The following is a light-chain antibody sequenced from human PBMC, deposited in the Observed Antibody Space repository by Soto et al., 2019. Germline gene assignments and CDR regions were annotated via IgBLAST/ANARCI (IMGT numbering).Light chain of an antibody. V-gene: IGKV3-11*01. CDR3: QQRSNWPLYWT. CDR1: QSVSSY. CDR2: DAS. Sequence: EIVLTQSPATLSLSPGERATLSCRASQSVSSYLAWYQQKPGQAPRLLIYDASNRATGIPARFSGSGSGTDFTLTISSLEPEDFAVYYCQQRSNWPLYWTFGPGTKVDIK. J-gene: IGKJ3*01.